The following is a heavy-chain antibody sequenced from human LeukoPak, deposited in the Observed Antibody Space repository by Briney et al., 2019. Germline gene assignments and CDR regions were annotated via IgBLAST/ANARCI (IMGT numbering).Heavy chain of an antibody. Sequence: ASVKVSCKASGYTFTGYYMHWVRQAPGQGLEWMGIINPSGGSTSYAQKFQGRVTMTSDMSTSTVYMELSSLRSEDTAVYYCARVSSSGWYVFDYWGQGTLVTVSS. D-gene: IGHD6-19*01. CDR1: GYTFTGYY. V-gene: IGHV1-46*01. J-gene: IGHJ4*02. CDR3: ARVSSSGWYVFDY. CDR2: INPSGGST.